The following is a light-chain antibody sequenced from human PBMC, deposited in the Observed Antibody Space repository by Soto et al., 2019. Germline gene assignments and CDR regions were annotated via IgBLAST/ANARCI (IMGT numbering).Light chain of an antibody. CDR3: QQRSNWPPWT. CDR2: DAT. J-gene: IGKJ1*01. Sequence: VLTQSPATRSLSPGEGSSLSCRASQSISKYLAWYQQKPGQAPRLLINDATNRATGIPARFSGSGYWTDFSLTISSLEPEDFAVYYCQQRSNWPPWTFGQGTKVDIK. V-gene: IGKV3-11*01. CDR1: QSISKY.